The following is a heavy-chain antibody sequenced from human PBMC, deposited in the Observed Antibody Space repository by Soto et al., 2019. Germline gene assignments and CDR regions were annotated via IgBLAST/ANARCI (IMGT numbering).Heavy chain of an antibody. CDR2: ISAHTGNT. CDR1: GYTFTNYG. Sequence: ASVKVSCKTSGYTFTNYGISWVRQAPGQGLEWMGWISAHTGNTNYAQKFQGRVTMTTDTSTSTAYMELTSLESDDTAVYYCARDPLSSFAMDVWGQGATVTVSS. J-gene: IGHJ6*02. CDR3: ARDPLSSFAMDV. V-gene: IGHV1-18*01. D-gene: IGHD3-10*02.